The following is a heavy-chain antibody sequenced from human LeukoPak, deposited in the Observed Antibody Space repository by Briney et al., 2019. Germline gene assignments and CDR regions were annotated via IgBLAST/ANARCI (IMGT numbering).Heavy chain of an antibody. CDR3: ARSLAYGSGSYPLSVRFDY. V-gene: IGHV3-53*01. Sequence: GGSLRLSCAASGFTVSSNYMSWVRQAPGKGLEWVSVIYSGGSTYYADSVKGRFTISRDNSKNTLYLQMNSLRAEDTAVYYCARSLAYGSGSYPLSVRFDYWGQGTLVTVSS. CDR1: GFTVSSNY. CDR2: IYSGGST. J-gene: IGHJ4*02. D-gene: IGHD3-10*01.